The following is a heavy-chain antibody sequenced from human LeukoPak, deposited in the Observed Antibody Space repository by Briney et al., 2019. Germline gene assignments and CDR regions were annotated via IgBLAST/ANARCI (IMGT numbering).Heavy chain of an antibody. Sequence: GGSLRLSCAASGVTLNNYGMHWVRQTPGKGLECVTFIRYDGSNKYDADSVKGTFTISRETSKNTLNLQMNSLRPDDTAVYYCAKGGSRGTYYFDYWGRGILVTVSS. V-gene: IGHV3-30*02. J-gene: IGHJ4*02. CDR3: AKGGSRGTYYFDY. CDR2: IRYDGSNK. CDR1: GVTLNNYG. D-gene: IGHD1-26*01.